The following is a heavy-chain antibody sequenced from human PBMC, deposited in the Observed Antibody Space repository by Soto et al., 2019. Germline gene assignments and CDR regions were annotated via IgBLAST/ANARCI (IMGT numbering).Heavy chain of an antibody. Sequence: PSETLSLTCSLAGGSLSSHWCAWVRQPAGRGREWVGHIFYTGINKYNRSLRSRLSISVDRSKAHFSRTLNAGTAATTAGFYVGRGGYDFSGVTFGEGFDFWGQGTPVTVSS. V-gene: IGHV4-59*11. CDR2: IFYTGIN. CDR3: GRGGYDFSGVTFGEGFDF. CDR1: GGSLSSHW. D-gene: IGHD3-22*01. J-gene: IGHJ4*01.